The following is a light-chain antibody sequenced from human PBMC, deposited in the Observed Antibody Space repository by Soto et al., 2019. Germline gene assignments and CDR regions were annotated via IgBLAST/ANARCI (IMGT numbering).Light chain of an antibody. J-gene: IGKJ1*01. CDR3: QQRSNWLWT. CDR1: QSVSSY. CDR2: DAS. Sequence: EIVVTQSPATLSLSPGERATLSCRASQSVSSYLAWYQQKPGQAPRLLIYDASNRATGIPDRFSGSGSGTAFTLTISSLEPEDFAVYYCQQRSNWLWTFGQVKKVEIK. V-gene: IGKV3-11*01.